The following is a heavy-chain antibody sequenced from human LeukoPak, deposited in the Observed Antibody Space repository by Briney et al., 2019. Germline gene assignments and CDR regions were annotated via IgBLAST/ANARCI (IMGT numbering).Heavy chain of an antibody. CDR2: ISSSSSYI. Sequence: GGSLRLSCAASGFTFSSYSMNWVRQAPGKGLEWVSSISSSSSYIYYADSVKGRFTISRDNAKNSLYLQMNSLRAEDTAVYYCARVDCSSTSCYYPWAAVDYWGQGTLVTVSS. D-gene: IGHD2-2*01. CDR3: ARVDCSSTSCYYPWAAVDY. CDR1: GFTFSSYS. V-gene: IGHV3-21*01. J-gene: IGHJ4*02.